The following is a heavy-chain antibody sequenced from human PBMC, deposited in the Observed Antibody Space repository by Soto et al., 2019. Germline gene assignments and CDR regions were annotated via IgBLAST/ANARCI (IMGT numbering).Heavy chain of an antibody. CDR1: GYTFTSYD. Sequence: ASVKVSCKASGYTFTSYDINWVRQATGQGLEWMGWMNPNSGNTGYAQKFQGRVTMTRNTSISTAYMELSSLRSEDTAVYYCARGNRAAIHYYYYYYMDVRGKGTTVTVSS. V-gene: IGHV1-8*01. CDR3: ARGNRAAIHYYYYYYMDV. J-gene: IGHJ6*03. CDR2: MNPNSGNT. D-gene: IGHD2-2*01.